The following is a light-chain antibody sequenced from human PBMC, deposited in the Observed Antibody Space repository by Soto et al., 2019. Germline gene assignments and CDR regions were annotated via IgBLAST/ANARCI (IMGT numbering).Light chain of an antibody. CDR1: QSVSSN. CDR3: QQRNIWPPVT. Sequence: EIVMTQSTATLSVSPGERATLSCRASQSVSSNLAWYQQKPGQAPRLLIYGASTRATGIPVRFSGSGSGTDFTLTISSLEPEDFAVYYCQQRNIWPPVTFGQGTRLEIK. V-gene: IGKV3-15*01. CDR2: GAS. J-gene: IGKJ5*01.